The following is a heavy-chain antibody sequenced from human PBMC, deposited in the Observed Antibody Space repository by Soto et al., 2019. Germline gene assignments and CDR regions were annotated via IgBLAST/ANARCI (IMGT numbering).Heavy chain of an antibody. CDR3: AREEDSSPSYFDP. CDR1: GGSINFYY. D-gene: IGHD3-22*01. J-gene: IGHJ5*02. CDR2: IYYSGST. Sequence: QVQLQESGPGLVKPSETLSLTCTVSGGSINFYYWSWIRQPPGKGLEWIGYIYYSGSTSYNPSLKSRVPISVDVSRNQFSLKLSSGTAADTAMYYCAREEDSSPSYFDPWGQGTLVTVSS. V-gene: IGHV4-59*01.